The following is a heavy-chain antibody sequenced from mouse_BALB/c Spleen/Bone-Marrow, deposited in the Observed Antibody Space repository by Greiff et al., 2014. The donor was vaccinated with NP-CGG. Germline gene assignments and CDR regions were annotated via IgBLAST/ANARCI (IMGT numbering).Heavy chain of an antibody. D-gene: IGHD1-1*02. CDR2: ISYSGST. CDR3: ARLGGYGPYFDY. J-gene: IGHJ2*01. V-gene: IGHV3-8*02. CDR1: GDSITSGY. Sequence: VQLKQSGPRLVKPSQTLSLTCSVTGDSITSGYWNWIRKFPGNKLEYMGYISYSGSTYFNPSLKSRISITRDTSKNQYYLQLNSVTTEDTATYYCARLGGYGPYFDYWGQGTTLTVSS.